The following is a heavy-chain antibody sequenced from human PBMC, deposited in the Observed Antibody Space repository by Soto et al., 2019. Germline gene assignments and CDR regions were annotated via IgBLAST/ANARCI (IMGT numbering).Heavy chain of an antibody. V-gene: IGHV1-69*01. J-gene: IGHJ5*02. D-gene: IGHD3-3*01. CDR1: GGTFSSYA. CDR3: ASSYDFWSGYNWFDP. CDR2: IIPISGTA. Sequence: QVQLVQSGAEVKKPGSSVKVSCKASGGTFSSYAISWVRQAPGQGLEWMGGIIPISGTANNAQKFQGRVTITADESTGTAHMELSSLRSEDTAVYYCASSYDFWSGYNWFDPWGQGTLVTVSS.